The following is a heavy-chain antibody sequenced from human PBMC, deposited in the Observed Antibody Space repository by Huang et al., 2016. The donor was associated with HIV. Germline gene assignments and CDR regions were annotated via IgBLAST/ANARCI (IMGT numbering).Heavy chain of an antibody. Sequence: QLQLQESGPGLVKPSETLSLTCNVSGASISSTNHFWGWVRQPPGKGLEWLGSIFYSGDTFYNPSLKSRLTRSVDTSTNQFSRKLTSVTAADTAIYYCARHAGVNDFTDYWGQGAQVAVSS. J-gene: IGHJ4*02. CDR2: IFYSGDT. D-gene: IGHD3-10*01. CDR1: GASISSTNHF. V-gene: IGHV4-39*01. CDR3: ARHAGVNDFTDY.